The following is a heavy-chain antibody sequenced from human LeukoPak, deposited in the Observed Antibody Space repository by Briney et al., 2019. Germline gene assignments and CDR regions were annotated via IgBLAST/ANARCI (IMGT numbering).Heavy chain of an antibody. CDR1: GGSFSGYY. J-gene: IGHJ3*02. D-gene: IGHD1-26*01. CDR3: ARHVGMGSYHAFDI. CDR2: IHPFGTT. Sequence: NSSETLSLTCAVYGGSFSGYYLTWIRQTPGKGLEWIGEIHPFGTTSYNPSLKSRVTISVDTSKNQFSLKLSSVTAADTAVYYCARHVGMGSYHAFDIWGQGTMVTVSS. V-gene: IGHV4-34*01.